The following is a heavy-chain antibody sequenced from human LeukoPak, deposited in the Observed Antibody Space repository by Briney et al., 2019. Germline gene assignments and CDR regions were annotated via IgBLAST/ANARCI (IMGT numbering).Heavy chain of an antibody. CDR1: GYSISSDCY. CDR3: ARDVISLFGVAGYYFDY. D-gene: IGHD3-3*01. J-gene: IGHJ4*02. V-gene: IGHV4-38-2*02. Sequence: PSETLSLTCTVSGYSISSDCYWGWIRQPPGKGLEWIGTIYHSGSTFYNPSLKSRVTISVDTSKNQFSLKLSSLSAADTAVYYCARDVISLFGVAGYYFDYWGQGTLVTVSS. CDR2: IYHSGST.